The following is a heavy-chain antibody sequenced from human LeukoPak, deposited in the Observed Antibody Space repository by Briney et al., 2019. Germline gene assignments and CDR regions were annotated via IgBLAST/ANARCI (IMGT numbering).Heavy chain of an antibody. CDR3: AKVPVDTAMVAFDY. V-gene: IGHV3-23*01. CDR1: GFTFSSYA. CDR2: ISGSGGST. D-gene: IGHD5-18*01. Sequence: SGGSLRLSCGASGFTFSSYAMSWVRQAPGKGLEWVSAISGSGGSTYYADSVKGRFTISRDNSKNTLYLQMNSLRAEGTAVYYCAKVPVDTAMVAFDYWGQGTLVTVSS. J-gene: IGHJ4*02.